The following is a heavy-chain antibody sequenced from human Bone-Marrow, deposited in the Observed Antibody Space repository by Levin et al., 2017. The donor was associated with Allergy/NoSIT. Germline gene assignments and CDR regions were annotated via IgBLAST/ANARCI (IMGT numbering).Heavy chain of an antibody. D-gene: IGHD6-19*01. CDR2: ISASAIST. Sequence: GESLKISCAASGFTFRSYAMSWVRQAPGKRLEWVSAISASAISTFHADSLEGRFTISRDNSKNTLYLQMSSLRAEDTAVYFCAKWGWYSSGRPVYFDYWGQGTLVTVFS. CDR1: GFTFRSYA. J-gene: IGHJ4*02. V-gene: IGHV3-23*01. CDR3: AKWGWYSSGRPVYFDY.